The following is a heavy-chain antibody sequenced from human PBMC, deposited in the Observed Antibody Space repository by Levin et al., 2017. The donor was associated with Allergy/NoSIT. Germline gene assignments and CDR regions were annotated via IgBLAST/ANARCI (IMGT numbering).Heavy chain of an antibody. Sequence: LRLSCTVSGGSISSGDYYWSWIRQPPGTGLEWIGYIYYSGSTYYNPSLKSRVTISVDTSKNQFSLKLSSVTAADTAVYYCASYPTYCGGDCDYYYYYGMDVWGQGTTVTVSS. V-gene: IGHV4-30-4*01. CDR2: IYYSGST. CDR1: GGSISSGDYY. CDR3: ASYPTYCGGDCDYYYYYGMDV. D-gene: IGHD2-21*02. J-gene: IGHJ6*02.